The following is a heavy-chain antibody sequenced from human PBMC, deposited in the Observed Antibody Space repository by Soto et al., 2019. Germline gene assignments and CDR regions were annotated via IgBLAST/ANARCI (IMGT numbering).Heavy chain of an antibody. D-gene: IGHD6-13*01. CDR3: ARTYSSSWYYRSAEYFQH. J-gene: IGHJ1*01. CDR2: INHSGST. Sequence: SETLSLTCAVSGGSFSGYYWSWIRQPPGKGLEWIGEINHSGSTNYNPSLKSRVTISVDTSKNQFSLKLSSVTAADTAVYYCARTYSSSWYYRSAEYFQHWGQGTLVTVSS. CDR1: GGSFSGYY. V-gene: IGHV4-34*01.